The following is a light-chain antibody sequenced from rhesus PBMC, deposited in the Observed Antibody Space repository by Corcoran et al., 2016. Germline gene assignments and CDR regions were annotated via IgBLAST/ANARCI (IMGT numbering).Light chain of an antibody. CDR3: LQSKNSPT. J-gene: IGKJ1*01. V-gene: IGKV7-13*01. CDR1: DSVSVFGINL. Sequence: DIVLTQSPASLAVSPGQRATLPCRASDSVSVFGINLIHWYQQKPRQSPRLRIYQVSNKRMGVPARFSCSGSGTDFTLTINTVEADDGGDYYCLQSKNSPTFGQGTKVEIK. CDR2: QVS.